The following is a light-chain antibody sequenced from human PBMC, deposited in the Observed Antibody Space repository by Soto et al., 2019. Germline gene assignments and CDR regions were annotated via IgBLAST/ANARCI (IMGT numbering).Light chain of an antibody. CDR2: GAS. V-gene: IGKV3-20*01. Sequence: IWLTQSPGNLSLSPGERATLSCRAIQSVSSRYFAWYQQNPCQAPRLLICGASSRSTGIPDRFSGSGSGTDFTLTISRLEPEDFAVYHCQQYGSSPLTVGGGTKVEIK. CDR3: QQYGSSPLT. J-gene: IGKJ4*01. CDR1: QSVSSRY.